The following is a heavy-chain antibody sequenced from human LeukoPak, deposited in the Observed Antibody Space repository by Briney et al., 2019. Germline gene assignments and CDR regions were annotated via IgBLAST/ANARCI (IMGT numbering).Heavy chain of an antibody. CDR1: GFTFSSYW. CDR2: ISGSGGST. Sequence: GGSLRLSCAASGFTFSSYWMHWVRHAPGKGLEWVSAISGSGGSTYYADSVKGRFTISRDNSKNTLYLQMNSLRAEDTAVYYCAKVPAEYYDFWSGYYFDYWGQGTLVTVSS. V-gene: IGHV3-23*01. D-gene: IGHD3-3*01. CDR3: AKVPAEYYDFWSGYYFDY. J-gene: IGHJ4*02.